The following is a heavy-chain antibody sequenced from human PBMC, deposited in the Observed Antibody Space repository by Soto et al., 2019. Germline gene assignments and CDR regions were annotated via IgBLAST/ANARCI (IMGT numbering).Heavy chain of an antibody. Sequence: SETLSLTCTVSGGSISSYYWSWIRQPPGKGLEWIGYIYYSGSTNYNPSLKSRVTISVDTSKNQFSLKLSSVTAADTAVYYCARDGVVVAATRGYYYYMDVWGKGTPVTVSS. CDR2: IYYSGST. D-gene: IGHD2-15*01. CDR3: ARDGVVVAATRGYYYYMDV. V-gene: IGHV4-59*01. CDR1: GGSISSYY. J-gene: IGHJ6*03.